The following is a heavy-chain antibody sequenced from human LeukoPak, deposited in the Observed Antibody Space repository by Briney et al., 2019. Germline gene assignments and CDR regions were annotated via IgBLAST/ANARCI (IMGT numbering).Heavy chain of an antibody. J-gene: IGHJ4*02. CDR1: GGSISSYY. CDR3: AREGIAVAGTGEFDY. D-gene: IGHD6-19*01. Sequence: SETLPLTCTVSGGSISSYYWSWIRQPPGKGLEWIGYIYYSGSTNYNPSLKSRVTISVNTSKNQFSLKLSSVTAADTAVYYCAREGIAVAGTGEFDYWGQGTLVTVSS. CDR2: IYYSGST. V-gene: IGHV4-59*01.